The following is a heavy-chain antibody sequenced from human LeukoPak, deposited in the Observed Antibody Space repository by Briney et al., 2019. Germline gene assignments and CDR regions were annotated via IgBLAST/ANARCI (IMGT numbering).Heavy chain of an antibody. D-gene: IGHD1-1*01. CDR3: AHRHWNDPSDAFDI. J-gene: IGHJ3*02. CDR1: GFSLSTSGVG. CDR2: IYWNDDK. Sequence: SGPTLVNPTQTLTLTCTFSGFSLSTSGVGVGWIRRPPGKALEWLALIYWNDDKRYSPSLKSRLTITKDTSKNQVVLTMTNMDPVDTATYYSAHRHWNDPSDAFDIWGQGTMVTVSS. V-gene: IGHV2-5*01.